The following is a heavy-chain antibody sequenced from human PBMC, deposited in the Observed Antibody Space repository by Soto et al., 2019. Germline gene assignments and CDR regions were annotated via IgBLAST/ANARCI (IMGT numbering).Heavy chain of an antibody. V-gene: IGHV4-59*11. CDR3: ARDPFDSSGYYALFDY. CDR1: GGSINNHC. Sequence: SETLSLTCSVSGGSINNHCWGWFRQPPGKGLEWIGAICYSGTTDYNPSLKSRVTISVDTSKNQFSLKLNSVTAADTAVYYCARDPFDSSGYYALFDYWGQGTLVTVSS. CDR2: ICYSGTT. D-gene: IGHD3-22*01. J-gene: IGHJ4*02.